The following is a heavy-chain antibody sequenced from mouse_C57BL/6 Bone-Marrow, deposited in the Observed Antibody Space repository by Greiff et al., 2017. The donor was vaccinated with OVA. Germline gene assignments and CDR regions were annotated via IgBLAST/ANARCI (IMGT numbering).Heavy chain of an antibody. J-gene: IGHJ3*01. Sequence: EVHLVESGGGLVKPGGSLKLSCAASGFTFSDYGMHWVRQAPEKGLEWVAYISSGSSTIYYADTVKGRFTISRDNAKNTLFLQMTSLRSEDTAMYYCARGLRRWFAYWGQGTLVTVSA. V-gene: IGHV5-17*01. CDR3: ARGLRRWFAY. CDR1: GFTFSDYG. D-gene: IGHD2-4*01. CDR2: ISSGSSTI.